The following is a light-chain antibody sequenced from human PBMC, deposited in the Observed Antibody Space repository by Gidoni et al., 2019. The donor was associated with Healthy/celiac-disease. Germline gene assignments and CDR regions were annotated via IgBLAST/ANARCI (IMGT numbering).Light chain of an antibody. CDR2: WAS. Sequence: DIVMTQSQDALAVSLGERATINCKSSQSVLYSSNNKNYLAWYQQKPGQPPKRLISWASTRESGVPDRFSGSGSGTDFSLTISSLQAGDVAVYYCQQYYSTPTFGQGTRLEIK. V-gene: IGKV4-1*01. CDR1: QSVLYSSNNKNY. J-gene: IGKJ5*01. CDR3: QQYYSTPT.